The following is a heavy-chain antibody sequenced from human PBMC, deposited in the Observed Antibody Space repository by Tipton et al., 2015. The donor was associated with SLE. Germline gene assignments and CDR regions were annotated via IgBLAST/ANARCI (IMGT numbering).Heavy chain of an antibody. J-gene: IGHJ3*02. Sequence: LRLSCAASGFTFSSYSMNWVRQAPGKGLEWLAYIYYSGSTNYNPSLKSRVTISVDTSKNQVSLNLASVTAADAAVYYCARGEPEGLTTNTFDIWGQGTEVTVAS. CDR3: ARGEPEGLTTNTFDI. D-gene: IGHD1-1*01. CDR2: IYYSGST. V-gene: IGHV4-59*01. CDR1: GFTFSSYS.